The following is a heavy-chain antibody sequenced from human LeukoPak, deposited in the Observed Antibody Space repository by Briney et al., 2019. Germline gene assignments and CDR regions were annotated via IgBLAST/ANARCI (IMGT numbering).Heavy chain of an antibody. V-gene: IGHV3-53*01. CDR2: IYSGGST. CDR1: GFTFSSFA. D-gene: IGHD4-17*01. CDR3: ARVVDHDYGDYYLDY. Sequence: GGSLRLSCAASGFTFSSFAMNWVRQAPGKGLECISVIYSGGSTDYADSVKGRLTISRDNSENTLYLQTNSLRAEDTAVYYCARVVDHDYGDYYLDYWGQGTLVTVSS. J-gene: IGHJ4*02.